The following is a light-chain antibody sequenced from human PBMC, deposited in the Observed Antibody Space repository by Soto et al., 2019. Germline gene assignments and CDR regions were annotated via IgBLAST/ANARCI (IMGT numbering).Light chain of an antibody. J-gene: IGKJ1*01. CDR1: QRVSTF. CDR3: QQYGSSGT. Sequence: EIVMTQSPATLSVSPGERATLSCRASQRVSTFLAGYQQRPGQAPRLLISEASNRATGIPDRFSGSGSGTDFTLTISRLEPEDFAVYYCQQYGSSGTFGQGTKVDIK. CDR2: EAS. V-gene: IGKV3-20*01.